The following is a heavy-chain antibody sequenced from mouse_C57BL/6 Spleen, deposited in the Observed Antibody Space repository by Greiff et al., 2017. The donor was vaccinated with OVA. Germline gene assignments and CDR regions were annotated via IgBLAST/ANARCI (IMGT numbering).Heavy chain of an antibody. CDR1: GYAFSSSW. V-gene: IGHV1-82*01. J-gene: IGHJ2*01. CDR2: IYPGDGDT. D-gene: IGHD1-1*01. Sequence: VQLQQSGPELVKPGASVKISCKASGYAFSSSWMNWVKQRPGKGLEWIGRIYPGDGDTNYNGQFKGKATLTAATSSSTAYMQLSSLTSEDSAVYFCARERLRSGYCDDWGQGTTLTVSS. CDR3: ARERLRSGYCDD.